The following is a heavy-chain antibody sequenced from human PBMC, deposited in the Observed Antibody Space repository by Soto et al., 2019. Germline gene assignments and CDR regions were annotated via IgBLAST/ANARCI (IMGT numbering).Heavy chain of an antibody. Sequence: SETLCLTCTVSGDAISSGGYYWSWIRQHPGKGLEWIGYIYYSGSTYYNPSLKSRVTISVDTSKNQFSLKLNSVTAADTAVYYCARYSAGSHSYYFAYSAQRTPVLGSS. CDR1: GDAISSGGYY. D-gene: IGHD3-16*02. CDR2: IYYSGST. CDR3: ARYSAGSHSYYFAY. V-gene: IGHV4-31*03. J-gene: IGHJ4*02.